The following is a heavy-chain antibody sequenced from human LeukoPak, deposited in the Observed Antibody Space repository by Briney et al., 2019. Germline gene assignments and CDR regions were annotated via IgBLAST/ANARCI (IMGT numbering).Heavy chain of an antibody. D-gene: IGHD6-19*01. CDR3: ARVGKNGWDFDH. CDR2: INEGGNVK. Sequence: GGSLRLSCAASGFTFSAYWMTWVRQAPGTGLEWVANINEGGNVKFYVDSVKGRFTISRDNTEISLHLQMYSLRAEDTAVYYCARVGKNGWDFDHWGQGTLVTVSS. J-gene: IGHJ4*02. V-gene: IGHV3-7*01. CDR1: GFTFSAYW.